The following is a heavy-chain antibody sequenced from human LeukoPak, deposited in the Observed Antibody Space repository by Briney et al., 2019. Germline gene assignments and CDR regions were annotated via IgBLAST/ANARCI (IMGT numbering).Heavy chain of an antibody. CDR3: ARESETSGWYDY. CDR1: GFIFGNYA. D-gene: IGHD6-19*01. V-gene: IGHV3-43*02. J-gene: IGHJ4*02. Sequence: GSLRLSCAAPGFIFGNYAIHWVRQDPGKGLEWVSLISGDGGSTFYADSVRGRFTISRDNTRKSLSLQMSSLRSEDTALYYCARESETSGWYDYWGQGTLVTVSS. CDR2: ISGDGGST.